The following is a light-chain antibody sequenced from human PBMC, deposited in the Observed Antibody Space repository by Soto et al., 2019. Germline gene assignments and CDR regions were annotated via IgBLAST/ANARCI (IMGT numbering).Light chain of an antibody. V-gene: IGLV1-40*01. CDR1: SSNIGAGYD. Sequence: QSVLTQPPSVSGAPGQRVTISCTGSSSNIGAGYDVHWYQQLPGTAPKLLIYGNSNRPSGVPDRFSGSKSGTSASLAITGIQAEDEADYYCQSYDSSLSGPVFGTGTQLTVL. CDR3: QSYDSSLSGPV. J-gene: IGLJ1*01. CDR2: GNS.